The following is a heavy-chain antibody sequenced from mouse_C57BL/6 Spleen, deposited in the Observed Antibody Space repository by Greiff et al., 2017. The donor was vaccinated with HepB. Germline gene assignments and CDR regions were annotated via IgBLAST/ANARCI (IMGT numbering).Heavy chain of an antibody. J-gene: IGHJ2*01. CDR2: IDPSDSET. Sequence: VQLQQPGAELVRPGSSVKLSCKASGYTFTSYWMHWVKQRPIQGLEWIGNIDPSDSETHYNQKFKDKATLTVDKSSSTAYMQLSSLTSEDSAVYYCARGYYDYGYFDYWGQGTTLTVSS. D-gene: IGHD2-4*01. V-gene: IGHV1-52*01. CDR3: ARGYYDYGYFDY. CDR1: GYTFTSYW.